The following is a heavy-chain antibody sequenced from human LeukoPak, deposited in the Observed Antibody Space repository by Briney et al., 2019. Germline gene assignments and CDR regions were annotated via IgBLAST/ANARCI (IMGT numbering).Heavy chain of an antibody. CDR3: ARVGIVGATGCFDN. Sequence: GGSLRLSCAASGFTFSDHYIDWVRQAPGKGLEWVGHIRNKANSYTTEYAASVKGRFIISRDDSKYSLYLRMNSLKTEDTAGYYCARVGIVGATGCFDNWGQGTLVTVSS. CDR1: GFTFSDHY. D-gene: IGHD1-26*01. V-gene: IGHV3-72*01. J-gene: IGHJ4*02. CDR2: IRNKANSYTT.